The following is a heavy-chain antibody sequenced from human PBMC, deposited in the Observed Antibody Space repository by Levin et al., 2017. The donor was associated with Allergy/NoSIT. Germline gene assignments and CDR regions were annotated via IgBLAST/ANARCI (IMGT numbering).Heavy chain of an antibody. V-gene: IGHV4-61*01. CDR3: ARGGVAATRFDY. CDR2: IYYSGST. D-gene: IGHD2-15*01. J-gene: IGHJ4*02. CDR1: GGSVSSGSYY. Sequence: SETLSLTCTVSGGSVSSGSYYWSWIRQPPGKGLEWIGYIYYSGSTNYNPSLKSRVTISVDTSKNQFSLKLSSVTAADTAVYYCARGGVAATRFDYWGQGTLVTVSS.